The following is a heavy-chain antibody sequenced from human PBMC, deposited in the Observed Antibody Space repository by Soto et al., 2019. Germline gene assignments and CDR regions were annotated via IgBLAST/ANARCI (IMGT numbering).Heavy chain of an antibody. V-gene: IGHV1-2*04. CDR2: INPNSGGT. D-gene: IGHD2-2*01. CDR3: ARDPTADSVVVPAAMLFAAFDI. J-gene: IGHJ3*02. CDR1: GYTFTGYY. Sequence: ASVKVSCKASGYTFTGYYMHWVRQAPGQGLEWMGWINPNSGGTNYAQKFRGWVTMTRDTSISTAYMELSRLRSDDTAVYYCARDPTADSVVVPAAMLFAAFDIWGQGTMVTVSS.